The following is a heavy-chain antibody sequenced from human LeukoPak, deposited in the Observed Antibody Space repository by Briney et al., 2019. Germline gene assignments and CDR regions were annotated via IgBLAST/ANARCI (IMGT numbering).Heavy chain of an antibody. V-gene: IGHV1-3*01. D-gene: IGHD6-19*01. CDR1: GYTFTSYG. Sequence: ASVKVSCKASGYTFTSYGISWVRQAPGQRLEWMGWINAGNGNTKYSQKFQGRVTITRDTSASTAYMELSSLRSEDTAVYYCARLYSSGWYYFDYWGQGTLVTVSS. J-gene: IGHJ4*02. CDR2: INAGNGNT. CDR3: ARLYSSGWYYFDY.